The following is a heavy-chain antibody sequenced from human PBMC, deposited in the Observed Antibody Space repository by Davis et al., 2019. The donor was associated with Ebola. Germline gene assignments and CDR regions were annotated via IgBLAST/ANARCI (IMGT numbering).Heavy chain of an antibody. CDR2: ISSSSSYI. Sequence: PGGSLRLSCAASGFTFSSYSMNWVRQAPGKGLEWVSSISSSSSYIYYADSVKGRFTISRDNAKNSLYLQMNSLRAEDTAVYYCARDEVVVVPAARYYGMDVWGQGTTVTVSS. CDR3: ARDEVVVVPAARYYGMDV. V-gene: IGHV3-21*01. CDR1: GFTFSSYS. D-gene: IGHD2-2*01. J-gene: IGHJ6*02.